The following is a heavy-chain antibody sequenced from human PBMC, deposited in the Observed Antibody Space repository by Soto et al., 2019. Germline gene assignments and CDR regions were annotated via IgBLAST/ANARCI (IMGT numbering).Heavy chain of an antibody. Sequence: ASVKVSCKASGYTFTSYDINWVRQATGQGLEWMGWMNPNSGNTGYAQKFQGRVTMTRNTSISTAYMELSSLRSEDTAVYYCARILDGNPLYGMDVWGQGTTVTVSS. D-gene: IGHD3-9*01. CDR2: MNPNSGNT. CDR1: GYTFTSYD. CDR3: ARILDGNPLYGMDV. J-gene: IGHJ6*02. V-gene: IGHV1-8*01.